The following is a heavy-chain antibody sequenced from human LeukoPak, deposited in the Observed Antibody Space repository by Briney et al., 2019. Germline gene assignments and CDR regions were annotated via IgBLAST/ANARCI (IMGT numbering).Heavy chain of an antibody. CDR1: GFTFRTDW. Sequence: PGGSLRLSCVASGFTFRTDWMSWVRQAPGKGPEWVASIKDDGSEIYYVDSVRGRFTISRYNAKNSLYLQMNSLRAEDTAVYYCAREWNWGQGSLVTVSS. V-gene: IGHV3-7*01. J-gene: IGHJ4*02. CDR3: AREWN. CDR2: IKDDGSEI.